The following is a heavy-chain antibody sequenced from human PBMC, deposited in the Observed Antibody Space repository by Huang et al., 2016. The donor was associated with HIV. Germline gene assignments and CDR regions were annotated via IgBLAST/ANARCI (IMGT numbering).Heavy chain of an antibody. V-gene: IGHV4-59*02. CDR2: VYDSGTT. CDR1: GDSVSSHY. CDR3: VRDQGRLAVGGIDNWFDP. Sequence: QVRLQESGPGLVKPSETLSLSCTVSGDSVSSHYWGWIRHPPGKGLEWIGDVYDSGTTKYNPRRKSRSTISVDTSKNGFSLNITSVSAADTAMYFCVRDQGRLAVGGIDNWFDPWGQGALVTVSS. D-gene: IGHD6-19*01. J-gene: IGHJ5*02.